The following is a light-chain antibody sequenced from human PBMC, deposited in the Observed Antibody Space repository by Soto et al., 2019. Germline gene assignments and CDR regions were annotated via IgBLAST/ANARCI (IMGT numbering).Light chain of an antibody. J-gene: IGKJ4*01. CDR3: QQYHDWPLT. CDR1: QSVSGN. Sequence: EILMTQSPDTLSVSRGERATLSFRASQSVSGNLAWYQQKPGQAPRLLIYGASTRATGIPDTFSGGGSATEFTLTISSLQSEDFVVYYCQQYHDWPLTFGGGTKVDIK. CDR2: GAS. V-gene: IGKV3D-15*01.